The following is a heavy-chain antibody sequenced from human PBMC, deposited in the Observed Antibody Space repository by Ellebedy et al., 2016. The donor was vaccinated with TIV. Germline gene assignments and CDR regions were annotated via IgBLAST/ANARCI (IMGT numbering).Heavy chain of an antibody. J-gene: IGHJ4*02. D-gene: IGHD6-19*01. Sequence: SETLSLTCTVSGGSINSYYWSWIRQPPGKGLEWIGYVFYSGSTHYNHSLKSRVTISVDTSRNQFSLKLNSVTAADTAVYYCSRTKAFAGTFCFDSWGQGTLVPVSS. CDR2: VFYSGST. CDR3: SRTKAFAGTFCFDS. CDR1: GGSINSYY. V-gene: IGHV4-59*01.